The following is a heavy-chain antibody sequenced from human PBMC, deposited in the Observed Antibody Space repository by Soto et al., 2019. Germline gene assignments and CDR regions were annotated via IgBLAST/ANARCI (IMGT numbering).Heavy chain of an antibody. CDR3: ARYRREAVAGYTLDN. CDR1: GGSISSNY. V-gene: IGHV4-59*01. CDR2: VYNSGST. J-gene: IGHJ4*02. Sequence: KPSETLSLTCTVSGGSISSNYWTWSRQPPGKGLEWFGYVYNSGSTNYNPSLKSRVTISEDTSKSQFSLKVNSMTAADTAVYYCARYRREAVAGYTLDNWGQGILVTVSS. D-gene: IGHD6-13*01.